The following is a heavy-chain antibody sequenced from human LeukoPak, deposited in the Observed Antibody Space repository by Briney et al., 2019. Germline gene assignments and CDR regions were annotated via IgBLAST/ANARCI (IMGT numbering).Heavy chain of an antibody. CDR2: INHSGST. Sequence: PAETLCLTCAAYGLTFSGYNWSWIRQAPGKGLEWIGEINHSGSTNYNPSLKSRVTISVDTSKNQFSLKLSSVTAADTAVYYCARGPRGSQHIVVVTANRGFDYWGQGTLVTVSS. CDR3: ARGPRGSQHIVVVTANRGFDY. CDR1: GLTFSGYN. J-gene: IGHJ4*02. V-gene: IGHV4-34*01. D-gene: IGHD2-21*02.